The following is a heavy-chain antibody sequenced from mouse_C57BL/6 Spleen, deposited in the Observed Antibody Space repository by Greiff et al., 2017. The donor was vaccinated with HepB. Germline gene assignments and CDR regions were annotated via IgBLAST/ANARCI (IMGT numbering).Heavy chain of an antibody. J-gene: IGHJ2*01. Sequence: EVQLVESGGGLVKPGGSLKLSCAASGFTFSSYTMSWVRQTPEKRLEWVATISGGGGNTYYPDSVKGRFTISRDNAKNTLYLQMSSLRSEDTALYYCASLPLVNLYYFDYWGQGTTLTVSS. D-gene: IGHD2-10*02. CDR3: ASLPLVNLYYFDY. CDR2: ISGGGGNT. CDR1: GFTFSSYT. V-gene: IGHV5-9*01.